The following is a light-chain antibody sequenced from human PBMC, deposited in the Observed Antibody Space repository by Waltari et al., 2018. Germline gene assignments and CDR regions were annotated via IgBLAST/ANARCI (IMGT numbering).Light chain of an antibody. V-gene: IGLV2-14*03. CDR3: SSYTSSSLYV. Sequence: QSALTQPASVSGSPGQSITISCTGTSSDVGGYNYVSWYQQYPGKAPKLVIYDVSNRTSGASNRFSGSKSGNTASLIISGLQAEDEADYYCSSYTSSSLYVFGTGTKVTVL. J-gene: IGLJ1*01. CDR2: DVS. CDR1: SSDVGGYNY.